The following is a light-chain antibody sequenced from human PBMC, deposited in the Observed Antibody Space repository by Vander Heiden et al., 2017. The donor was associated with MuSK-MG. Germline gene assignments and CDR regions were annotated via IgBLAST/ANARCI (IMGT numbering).Light chain of an antibody. Sequence: GERATLSCRASQSVSNFLAWYQQKPGQAPRLLIYDASNRATGIPARFSGSGSGTDFTLTISNLESEDSAIYYCQHRSNWPRTFGQGTKVEIK. CDR2: DAS. J-gene: IGKJ1*01. CDR1: QSVSNF. CDR3: QHRSNWPRT. V-gene: IGKV3-11*01.